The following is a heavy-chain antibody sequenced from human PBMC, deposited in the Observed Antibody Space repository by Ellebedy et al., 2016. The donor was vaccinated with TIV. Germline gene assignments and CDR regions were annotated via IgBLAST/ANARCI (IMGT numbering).Heavy chain of an antibody. CDR3: AREPPTRFYGMDV. CDR1: GFTFTDHY. CDR2: TTNKADSFTT. Sequence: GGSLRLXCAASGFTFTDHYMNWVRQAPGKGLEWVGRTTNKADSFTTEYAASVRGRFTISRDDSKKSLYLQMNSLKTEDTAVYYCAREPPTRFYGMDVWGQGTTVTVSS. V-gene: IGHV3-72*01. J-gene: IGHJ6*02.